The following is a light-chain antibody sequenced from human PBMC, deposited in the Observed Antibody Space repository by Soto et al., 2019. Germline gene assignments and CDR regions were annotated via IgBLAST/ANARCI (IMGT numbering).Light chain of an antibody. CDR1: SGSVSSSYY. Sequence: QTVVTQEPSLSVSPGGTVTLTCGLSSGSVSSSYYPSWYQQTPGQAPRTLIYSTNTRSSGVPDRFSGSILGNKAALTITGAQADDESDYYCVLYMGSGIPVVFGGGTKVTVL. V-gene: IGLV8-61*01. CDR3: VLYMGSGIPVV. CDR2: STN. J-gene: IGLJ2*01.